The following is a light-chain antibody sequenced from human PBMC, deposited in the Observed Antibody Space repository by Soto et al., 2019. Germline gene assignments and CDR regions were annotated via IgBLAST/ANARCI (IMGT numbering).Light chain of an antibody. CDR3: QQSFSTPPT. Sequence: DIQMSRSTSSLYASMEDIVTSSCRASQNIYSYLSWYQQKPGKAPKLLIYAASSLQSGVPSRFSGSGSGTDFTLTISSLQPEDFASYYCQQSFSTPPTFGQGTKVDI. CDR2: AAS. CDR1: QNIYSY. V-gene: IGKV1-39*01. J-gene: IGKJ1*01.